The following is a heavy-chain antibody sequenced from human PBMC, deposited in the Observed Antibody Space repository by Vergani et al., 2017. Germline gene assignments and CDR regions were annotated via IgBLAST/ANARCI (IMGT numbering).Heavy chain of an antibody. D-gene: IGHD4-11*01. Sequence: QVQLVQSGAEVKKPGASVKVSCKASGYTFTSYYMHWVRQAPGQGLEWMGIINPSGGSTSYAQKFQGRVTMTRDTSTSTVYMELSSLRSEDTAVYYCARDHSYSNYDRYWFDPWGQGTLVTVSS. V-gene: IGHV1-46*01. CDR2: INPSGGST. CDR1: GYTFTSYY. J-gene: IGHJ5*02. CDR3: ARDHSYSNYDRYWFDP.